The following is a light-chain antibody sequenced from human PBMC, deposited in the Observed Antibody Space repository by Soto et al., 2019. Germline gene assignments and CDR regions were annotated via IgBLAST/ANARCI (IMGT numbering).Light chain of an antibody. CDR1: SSDVGGYNY. V-gene: IGLV2-14*01. CDR3: SSYASSRDVF. CDR2: EVS. J-gene: IGLJ2*01. Sequence: QSVLTQPASVSGSPGQSITISCTGTSSDVGGYNYVSWYQQYPGKAPKLMIYEVSNRPSGVSNRFSGSKSGNTASLTISGLRAEDEADYYCSSYASSRDVFFGGGTKLTVL.